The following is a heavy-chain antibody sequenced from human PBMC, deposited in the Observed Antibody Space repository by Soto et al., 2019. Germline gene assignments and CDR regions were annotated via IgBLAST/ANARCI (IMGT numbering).Heavy chain of an antibody. Sequence: SGYTFTRYGNHCAGLAPGKGLDGVASISYDGSKKYQGDCVKGRFNISRDNYKNTLYLQMNSLRDEDTSVYYCAKEGVLDEDHQFSRYHYSDNRSRGTRVTLYS. CDR1: GYTFTRYG. CDR2: ISYDGSKK. D-gene: IGHD2-8*02. CDR3: AKEGVLDEDHQFSRYHYSDN. V-gene: IGHV3-30*18. J-gene: IGHJ4*02.